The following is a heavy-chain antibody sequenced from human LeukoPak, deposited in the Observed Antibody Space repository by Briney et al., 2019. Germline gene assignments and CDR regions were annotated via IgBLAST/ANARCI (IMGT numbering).Heavy chain of an antibody. CDR2: IYYSGST. CDR3: ARGVMRRNWFDP. CDR1: GGSISSSSYY. Sequence: SETLSLTCTVSGGSISSSSYYWGWIRQPPGKGLEWIGSIYYSGSTYYNPSLKSRVTISVDTSKNQFSLKLSSVTAADTAVYYCARGVMRRNWFDPWGQGTLVTVSS. D-gene: IGHD3-10*01. J-gene: IGHJ5*02. V-gene: IGHV4-39*07.